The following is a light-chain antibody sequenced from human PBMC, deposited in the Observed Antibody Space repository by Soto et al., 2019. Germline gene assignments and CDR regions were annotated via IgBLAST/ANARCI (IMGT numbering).Light chain of an antibody. Sequence: EIVLTQSPGTLSLSPGKRATVSCRASQSVSSGYLAWYQQRPGQAPRLLIYGASNRAAGIPDRFSGSGSGTDFTLTISRLEPEDFAMYYCQQYGSSMYTFGQGTNLEIK. V-gene: IGKV3-20*01. J-gene: IGKJ2*01. CDR2: GAS. CDR3: QQYGSSMYT. CDR1: QSVSSGY.